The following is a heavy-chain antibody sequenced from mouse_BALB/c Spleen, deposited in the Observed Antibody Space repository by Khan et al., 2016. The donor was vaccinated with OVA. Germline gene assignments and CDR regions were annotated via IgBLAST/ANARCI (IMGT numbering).Heavy chain of an antibody. CDR3: ARGYYYFDH. V-gene: IGHV5-12-1*01. CDR1: AFDFSYYD. J-gene: IGHJ2*01. Sequence: LVESGGGLVKPGGSLKLSCAASAFDFSYYDMSWVRQTPERRLEWVAYISSGGGGTSYPDTVKGRFTISRDNAKNTLSLQMSSLKSEDTAIYYCARGYYYFDHWGQGTTLTVSS. CDR2: ISSGGGGT. D-gene: IGHD2-3*01.